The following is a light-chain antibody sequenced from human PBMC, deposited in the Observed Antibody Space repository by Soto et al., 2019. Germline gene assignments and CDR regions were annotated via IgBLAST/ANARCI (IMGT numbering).Light chain of an antibody. CDR3: QQYGSSPWT. J-gene: IGKJ1*01. V-gene: IGKV3-20*01. CDR2: GAA. CDR1: QSVSSSY. Sequence: EIVLTQSPGTLSLSPGERATLSCRASQSVSSSYLAWYQQKPGQAPRLLIYGAASRATGTPDRFSGSGSGTDFTLTISRLEPEDFAVYYCQQYGSSPWTFGQGTKVEI.